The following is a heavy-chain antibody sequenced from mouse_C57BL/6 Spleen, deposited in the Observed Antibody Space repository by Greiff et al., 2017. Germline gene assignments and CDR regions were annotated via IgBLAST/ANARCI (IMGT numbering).Heavy chain of an antibody. J-gene: IGHJ3*01. Sequence: VQLQQSGAELVRPGASVKLSCTASGFNIKDYYMHWVKQRPEQGLEWIGRIDPEDGDTEYAPKFQGKATMTADTSSNTAYLQLSSLTSEDTAVYYCTTVYYYGSTLFAYWGQGTLVTVSA. CDR3: TTVYYYGSTLFAY. D-gene: IGHD1-1*01. V-gene: IGHV14-1*01. CDR2: IDPEDGDT. CDR1: GFNIKDYY.